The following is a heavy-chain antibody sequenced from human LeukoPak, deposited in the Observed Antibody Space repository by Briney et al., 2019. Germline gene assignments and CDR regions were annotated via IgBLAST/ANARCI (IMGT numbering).Heavy chain of an antibody. V-gene: IGHV1-24*01. CDR2: FDPEDGET. CDR1: GYTLTELP. Sequence: ASVKVSCKVSGYTLTELPMHWVRQAPGKGLEGMGGFDPEDGETIYAQKLQGRVTMTEDTSTDTACMALSRLRSEDTAVYHCATVGRSGSYEATNYFDYWGHGTLGTVSS. J-gene: IGHJ4*01. D-gene: IGHD1-26*01. CDR3: ATVGRSGSYEATNYFDY.